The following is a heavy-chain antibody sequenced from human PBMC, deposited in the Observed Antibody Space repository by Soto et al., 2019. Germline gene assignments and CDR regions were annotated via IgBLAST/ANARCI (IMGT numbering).Heavy chain of an antibody. CDR3: ARTAAAGKYYYGMDV. J-gene: IGHJ6*02. CDR1: GYSFTSYW. D-gene: IGHD6-13*01. Sequence: PGQSLKISCKGSGYSFTSYWIGWVRQMPGKGLEWMGIIYPGDSDTRYSPSFQGQVTISADKSISTAYLQWSSLKASDTAMYYCARTAAAGKYYYGMDVWGQGTTVTVSS. V-gene: IGHV5-51*01. CDR2: IYPGDSDT.